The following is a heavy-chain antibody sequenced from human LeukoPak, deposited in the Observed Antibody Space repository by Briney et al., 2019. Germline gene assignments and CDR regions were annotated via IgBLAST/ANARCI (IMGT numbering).Heavy chain of an antibody. D-gene: IGHD2-2*01. V-gene: IGHV4-39*01. Sequence: PSETLSLTCTVSGGSISSSSYYWGWIRQPPGKGLEWIGSIYYSGSTYYNPSLKSRVTISVDTSKNQFSLKLSSVTAADTAVYFCARRCSSTSCYSYWGQGTLVTVSS. J-gene: IGHJ4*02. CDR3: ARRCSSTSCYSY. CDR2: IYYSGST. CDR1: GGSISSSSYY.